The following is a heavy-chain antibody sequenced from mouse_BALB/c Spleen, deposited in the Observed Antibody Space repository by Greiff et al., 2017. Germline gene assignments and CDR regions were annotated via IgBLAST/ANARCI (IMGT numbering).Heavy chain of an antibody. J-gene: IGHJ3*01. CDR2: ISSGGSYT. V-gene: IGHV5-6*01. CDR3: ARHGTEWFAY. D-gene: IGHD3-3*01. CDR1: GFTFSSYG. Sequence: VQLKESGGDLVKPGGSLKLSCAASGFTFSSYGMSWVRQTPDKRLEWVATISSGGSYTYYPDSVKGRFTISRDNAKNTLYLQMSSLKSEDTAMYYCARHGTEWFAYWGQGTLVTVSA.